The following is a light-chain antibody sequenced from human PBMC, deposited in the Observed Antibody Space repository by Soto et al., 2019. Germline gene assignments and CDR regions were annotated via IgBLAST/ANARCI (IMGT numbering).Light chain of an antibody. CDR2: AAS. CDR1: QRISNY. V-gene: IGKV1-39*01. CDR3: QQTDSFPRT. Sequence: DIQMTQSPSSRSASVGDRVTITCRASQRISNYLNWYQQKPGKAPKLLIYAASSLQTGVPSRFSGSRSGTDFALTISSLQRDDFATYYCQQTDSFPRTFGQGTKVDIK. J-gene: IGKJ1*01.